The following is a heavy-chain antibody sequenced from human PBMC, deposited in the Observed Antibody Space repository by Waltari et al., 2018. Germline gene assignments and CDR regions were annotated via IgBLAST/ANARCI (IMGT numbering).Heavy chain of an antibody. J-gene: IGHJ6*02. CDR1: GGTFSSYA. Sequence: QVQLVQSGAEVKKPGSSVKVSCKASGGTFSSYAISWVRQAPGQGLEWMGGIIPIFGTANYAQKFQGRVTITADESTSTAYMELSSLRSEDTAVYYCARVKYSGYGLLYYYYGMDVWGQGTMVTVSS. CDR2: IIPIFGTA. D-gene: IGHD5-12*01. V-gene: IGHV1-69*13. CDR3: ARVKYSGYGLLYYYYGMDV.